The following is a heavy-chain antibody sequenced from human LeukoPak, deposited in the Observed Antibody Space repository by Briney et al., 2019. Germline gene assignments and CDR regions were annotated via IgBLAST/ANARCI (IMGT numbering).Heavy chain of an antibody. J-gene: IGHJ6*03. CDR1: GFTFSSYA. CDR3: AKRVYSSGWYGKPSMLLYMDV. CDR2: ISGSGGST. Sequence: PGGSLRLSCAASGFTFSSYAMSWVRQAPGKGLEWVSAISGSGGSTYYADSVKGRFTISRDNSKNTLYLQMNSLRAEDTAVYYCAKRVYSSGWYGKPSMLLYMDVWGKGTTVTVSS. D-gene: IGHD6-19*01. V-gene: IGHV3-23*01.